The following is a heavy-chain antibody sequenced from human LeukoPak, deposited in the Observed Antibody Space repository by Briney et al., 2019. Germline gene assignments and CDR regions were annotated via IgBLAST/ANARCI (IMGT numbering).Heavy chain of an antibody. CDR2: ISSSSSTI. Sequence: GGSLRLSCAASGFTFSSFGMNWVRQAPGKGLEWVSYISSSSSTIYYADSVKGRSTISRDNAKNSLYLQMNSLRAEDTAVYYCARDRLNRDGYTYWGQGTLVTVSS. J-gene: IGHJ4*02. CDR3: ARDRLNRDGYTY. D-gene: IGHD5-24*01. CDR1: GFTFSSFG. V-gene: IGHV3-48*01.